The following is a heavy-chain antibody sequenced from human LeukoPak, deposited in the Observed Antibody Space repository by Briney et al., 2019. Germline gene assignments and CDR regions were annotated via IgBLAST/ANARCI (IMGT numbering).Heavy chain of an antibody. CDR2: IYYSGNT. CDR3: ARSTGSTMFIDY. D-gene: IGHD3-10*02. CDR1: GGSISPYY. J-gene: IGHJ4*02. V-gene: IGHV4-59*01. Sequence: ASETLSLTCTVSGGSISPYYWSWVRQPPGKGLEWLGYIYYSGNTDYNPSLKSRVAISVDTSKNQFSLKLSSVTAADTAVYYCARSTGSTMFIDYWGQGTLVTVSS.